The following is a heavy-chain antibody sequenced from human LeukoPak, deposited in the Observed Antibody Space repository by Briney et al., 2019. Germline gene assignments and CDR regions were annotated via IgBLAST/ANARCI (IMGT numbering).Heavy chain of an antibody. Sequence: GGSLRLSCAASGFTFTDYYMSWIRQAPGKGLEWISYIRSDGTPMFYSDPVKGRFTISRDNARTSLYLQMNSLRVEDTAVYYCARSGPTDFWGRGTLVTVSS. D-gene: IGHD6-25*01. CDR1: GFTFTDYY. CDR3: ARSGPTDF. V-gene: IGHV3-11*01. J-gene: IGHJ2*01. CDR2: IRSDGTPM.